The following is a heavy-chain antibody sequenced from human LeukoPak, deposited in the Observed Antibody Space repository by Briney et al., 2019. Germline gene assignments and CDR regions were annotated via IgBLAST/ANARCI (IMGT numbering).Heavy chain of an antibody. J-gene: IGHJ4*02. CDR1: GYTFTCYY. CDR2: INPNSGGT. Sequence: GASVKVSCKASGYTFTCYYMHWVRQAPGQGLEWMGWINPNSGGTNYAQKFQGRVTMTRDTSISTAYMELSRLRSDDTAVYYCARELDTAMAPGYWGQGTLVTVSS. CDR3: ARELDTAMAPGY. V-gene: IGHV1-2*02. D-gene: IGHD5-18*01.